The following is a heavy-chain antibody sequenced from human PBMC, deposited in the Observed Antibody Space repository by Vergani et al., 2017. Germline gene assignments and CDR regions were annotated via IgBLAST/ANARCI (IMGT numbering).Heavy chain of an antibody. CDR2: IKQDGSEK. Sequence: EVQLVESGGGLVQPGGSLRLSCAASGFTFSSHWMSWVRQAPGKGLDWVANIKQDGSEKYYVDSVKGRFTISRDNAKNSLYLQMNSLRAEDTAVYYCARSQWYYDILTGYYRGGYLDYWGQGTLVTVSS. CDR3: ARSQWYYDILTGYYRGGYLDY. J-gene: IGHJ4*02. D-gene: IGHD3-9*01. V-gene: IGHV3-7*01. CDR1: GFTFSSHW.